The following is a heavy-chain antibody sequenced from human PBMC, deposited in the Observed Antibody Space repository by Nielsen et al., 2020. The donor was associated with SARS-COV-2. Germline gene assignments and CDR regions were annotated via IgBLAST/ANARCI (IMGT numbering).Heavy chain of an antibody. J-gene: IGHJ4*02. CDR2: ISYDGSNK. CDR1: GFTFSSYG. CDR3: ATLHITGTTGLDY. V-gene: IGHV3-30*03. Sequence: GGSLRLSCAASGFTFSSYGMHWVRQAPGKGLEWLAVISYDGSNKYYADSVKGRFTISRDNSKNTLYLQMNSLRAEDTAVYYCATLHITGTTGLDYWGQGTLVTVSS. D-gene: IGHD1-7*01.